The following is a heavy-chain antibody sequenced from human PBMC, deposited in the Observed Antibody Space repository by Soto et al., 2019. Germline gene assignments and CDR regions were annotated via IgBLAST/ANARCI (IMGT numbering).Heavy chain of an antibody. V-gene: IGHV1-46*01. Sequence: ASVKVSCKASGYTFTSYYMHWVRQAPGQGLEWMGIINPSGGSTSYAQKFQGRVTMTRDTPTSTVYMELSSLRSEDTAVYYCGRGDTAMAYDYWGQGTLVTVSS. CDR1: GYTFTSYY. CDR3: GRGDTAMAYDY. D-gene: IGHD5-18*01. CDR2: INPSGGST. J-gene: IGHJ4*02.